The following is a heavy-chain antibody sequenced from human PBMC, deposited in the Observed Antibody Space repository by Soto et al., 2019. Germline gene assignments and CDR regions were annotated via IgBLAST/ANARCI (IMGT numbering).Heavy chain of an antibody. CDR1: GGSISSSSNH. CDR3: SRGGDGIFGYQPLGYYMDV. D-gene: IGHD2-2*01. V-gene: IGHV4-39*01. Sequence: PSETLSLTCTVSGGSISSSSNHWGWIRQPPGKGLEWIGNIYYSENTYYNPSLKSRVTISVDTSKNQFSLRLTSVTAADTAVYYCSRGGDGIFGYQPLGYYMDVWGTGTTVTVSS. J-gene: IGHJ6*03. CDR2: IYYSENT.